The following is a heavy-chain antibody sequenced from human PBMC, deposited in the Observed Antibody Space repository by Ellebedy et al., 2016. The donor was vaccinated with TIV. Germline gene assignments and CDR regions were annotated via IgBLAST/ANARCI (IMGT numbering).Heavy chain of an antibody. CDR3: ARAGSGSYRGPDF. CDR1: GYTFTSYY. V-gene: IGHV1-46*01. Sequence: ASVKVSCKASGYTFTSYYMHWVRQAPGQGLEWMGIINPSSDSTTYAQKFQGRVTMTRNPSITTAYMELSSLRSEDTAVYYCARAGSGSYRGPDFWGQGTLVTVSS. CDR2: INPSSDST. D-gene: IGHD3-16*02. J-gene: IGHJ4*02.